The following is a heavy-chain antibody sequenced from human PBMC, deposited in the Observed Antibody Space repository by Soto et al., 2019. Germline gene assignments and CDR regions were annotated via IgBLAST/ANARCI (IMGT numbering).Heavy chain of an antibody. Sequence: LTCAISGDSVSSNSAAWNWIRQSPSRGLEWLGRTYYRSKWYNDYAVSVKSRITINPDTSKNQFSLQLNSVTPEDTAVYYCAKTPAVAGHYYYGMDVWGQGTAVTVSS. CDR1: GDSVSSNSAA. CDR2: TYYRSKWYN. D-gene: IGHD6-19*01. V-gene: IGHV6-1*01. J-gene: IGHJ6*02. CDR3: AKTPAVAGHYYYGMDV.